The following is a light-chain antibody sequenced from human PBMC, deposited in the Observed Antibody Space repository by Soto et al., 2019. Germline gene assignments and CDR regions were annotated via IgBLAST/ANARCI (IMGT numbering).Light chain of an antibody. Sequence: QSVLTQPRSVSGSPGQSVTISCTGTSSDVGGYNYVSWYQQYPGKAPKVMIYAVIKRPSGVPDRISGSKSGNTASLTISGLQAEDEADYYCCSYAGSYTHYVFGTGTKVTVL. CDR1: SSDVGGYNY. CDR2: AVI. J-gene: IGLJ1*01. CDR3: CSYAGSYTHYV. V-gene: IGLV2-11*01.